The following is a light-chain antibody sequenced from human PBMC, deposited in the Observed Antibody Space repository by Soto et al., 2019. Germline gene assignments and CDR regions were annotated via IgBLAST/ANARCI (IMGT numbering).Light chain of an antibody. CDR3: QQRSNWPPGYT. V-gene: IGKV3-11*01. CDR1: QSVSNY. Sequence: EIVLTQSPATLSLSPGERATLSCRASQSVSNYLAWYQQKPGQAPRLLILDASNRATGIPARFSGSGSGTDFTLTISSREPEDFAVYYCQQRSNWPPGYTFGQGTKLEIK. CDR2: DAS. J-gene: IGKJ2*01.